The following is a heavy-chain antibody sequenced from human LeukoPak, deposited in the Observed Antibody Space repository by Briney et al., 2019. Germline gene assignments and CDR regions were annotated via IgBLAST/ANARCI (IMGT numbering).Heavy chain of an antibody. Sequence: PGRSLRLSCAASGFTFSSYAMHWVRQAPGKGLEWVAVISYDGSNKYYADSVKGRFTISRDNSKNTLYLQMNSLRAEDTAVYYCARGGHCSSTSCYGYYYYYGMDVWGQGTTVTVSS. CDR1: GFTFSSYA. D-gene: IGHD2-2*01. J-gene: IGHJ6*02. CDR2: ISYDGSNK. CDR3: ARGGHCSSTSCYGYYYYYGMDV. V-gene: IGHV3-30-3*01.